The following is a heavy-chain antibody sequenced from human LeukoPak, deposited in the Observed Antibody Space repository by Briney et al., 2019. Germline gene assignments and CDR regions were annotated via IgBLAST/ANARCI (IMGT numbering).Heavy chain of an antibody. J-gene: IGHJ4*02. CDR2: IWFDGSNK. CDR1: GFTFSSFG. CDR3: VSDHTGHDDY. V-gene: IGHV3-33*01. D-gene: IGHD1-1*01. Sequence: GRSLRLSCAASGFTFSSFGMHWVRQAPGKGLEWVALIWFDGSNKYYADSVKGRFTISRDNSKNTLYLQMNSLRAEDTAVYYCVSDHTGHDDYWGQGTLVTVSA.